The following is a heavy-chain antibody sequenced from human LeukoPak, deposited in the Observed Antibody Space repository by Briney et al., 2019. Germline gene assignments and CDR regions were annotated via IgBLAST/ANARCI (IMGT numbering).Heavy chain of an antibody. Sequence: SETLSLTCTVSGGSITNGDYYWRWIRQPAGKGLEWIGRIHVTGRTDYNPSLKSRVTVSLDTAKNQYSLQLSSVSAADTAIYYCARGHTGQNWFDPWGQGTLVTVSS. CDR1: GGSITNGDYY. V-gene: IGHV4-61*02. D-gene: IGHD2-8*02. CDR2: IHVTGRT. CDR3: ARGHTGQNWFDP. J-gene: IGHJ5*02.